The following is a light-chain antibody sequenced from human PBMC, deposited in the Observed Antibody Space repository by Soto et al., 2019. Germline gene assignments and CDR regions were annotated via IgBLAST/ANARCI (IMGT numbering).Light chain of an antibody. CDR2: DDG. Sequence: SYELTQPPSVSVAPGQTARITCGGNNIGGKSLHWYQQKPGQAPILVVYDDGDRPSGIPERFSGSNSGNTATLTISRVEAGDEDDYYCQVWDNNSDHYVFGTGTKVTV. J-gene: IGLJ1*01. V-gene: IGLV3-21*02. CDR1: NIGGKS. CDR3: QVWDNNSDHYV.